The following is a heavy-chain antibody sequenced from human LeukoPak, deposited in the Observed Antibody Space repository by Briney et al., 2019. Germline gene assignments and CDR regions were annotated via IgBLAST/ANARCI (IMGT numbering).Heavy chain of an antibody. J-gene: IGHJ4*02. CDR2: IYYSGST. CDR3: ARLTMVQGVIITDYFDY. V-gene: IGHV4-39*01. CDR1: GGSISSSSYY. D-gene: IGHD3-10*01. Sequence: SETLSLTCTVSGGSISSSSYYWGWIRQPPGKGLEWIGSIYYSGSTYYNPSLKSRVTISVDTSKNQFSLKLSSVTAADTAVYYCARLTMVQGVIITDYFDYWDQGTLVTVSS.